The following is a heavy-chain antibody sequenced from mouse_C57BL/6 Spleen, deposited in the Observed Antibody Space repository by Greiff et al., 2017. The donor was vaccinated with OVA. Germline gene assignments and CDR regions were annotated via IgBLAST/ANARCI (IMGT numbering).Heavy chain of an antibody. Sequence: QVQLKQSGAELVKPGASVKLSCKASGYTFTSYWMQWVKQRPGQGLEWIGEIDPSDSYTNYNQKFKGKATLTVDTSSSTAYMQLSSLTSEDSAVYYCARTLGRAMDYWGQGTSVTVSS. V-gene: IGHV1-50*01. CDR3: ARTLGRAMDY. J-gene: IGHJ4*01. CDR1: GYTFTSYW. CDR2: IDPSDSYT. D-gene: IGHD4-1*01.